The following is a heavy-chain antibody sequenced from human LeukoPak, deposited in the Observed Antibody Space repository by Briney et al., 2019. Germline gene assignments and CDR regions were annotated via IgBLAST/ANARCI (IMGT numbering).Heavy chain of an antibody. CDR3: ARDRDDGSGRLTDAFDI. CDR2: IIPILGIA. CDR1: GGTFSSYA. J-gene: IGHJ3*02. Sequence: GASVKVSCKASGGTFSSYAISWVRQAPGQGLEWMGRIIPILGIANYAQKFQGRVTITADKSTSTAYMELSSLRSEDTAVYYCARDRDDGSGRLTDAFDIWGQGTMVTVSS. V-gene: IGHV1-69*04. D-gene: IGHD3-10*01.